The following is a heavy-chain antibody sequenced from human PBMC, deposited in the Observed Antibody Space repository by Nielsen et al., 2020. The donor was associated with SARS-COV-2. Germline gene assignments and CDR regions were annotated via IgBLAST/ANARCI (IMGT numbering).Heavy chain of an antibody. Sequence: GGSLRLSCAASGFTVSSNYMSWVRQAPGKGLEWVSVIYSGGSTYYADSVKGRFTISRDNSKYTLYLQMNSLRAEDTAVYYCASANVVVTAIPVYWGQGTLVTVSS. J-gene: IGHJ4*02. CDR3: ASANVVVTAIPVY. CDR1: GFTVSSNY. D-gene: IGHD2-21*02. V-gene: IGHV3-53*01. CDR2: IYSGGST.